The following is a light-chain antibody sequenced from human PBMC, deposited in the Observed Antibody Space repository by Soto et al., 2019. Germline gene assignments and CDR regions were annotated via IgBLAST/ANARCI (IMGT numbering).Light chain of an antibody. V-gene: IGKV3-11*01. CDR1: QSVSAY. Sequence: EIVLTQSPATLSLSPGERATLSCRASQSVSAYLAWYQQKPGQAPRLLIYDASNRATGIPARFSGSGSGTDFTLPISSLEPEDFATYYCQHYNTYSEAFGHGTKVELK. CDR2: DAS. J-gene: IGKJ1*01. CDR3: QHYNTYSEA.